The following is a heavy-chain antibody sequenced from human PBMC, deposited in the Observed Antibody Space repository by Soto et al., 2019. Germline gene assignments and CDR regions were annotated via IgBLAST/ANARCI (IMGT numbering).Heavy chain of an antibody. CDR1: GYTFTSYG. CDR3: ARDALQYSSSSVFCY. CDR2: ISAYNGNT. J-gene: IGHJ4*02. D-gene: IGHD6-6*01. Sequence: GASVKVSCKASGYTFTSYGISWVRQAPGQGLEWMGWISAYNGNTNYAQKLQGRVTMTTDTSTSTAYMELRSLRSDDTAVYYCARDALQYSSSSVFCYWGQGTLVTVSS. V-gene: IGHV1-18*01.